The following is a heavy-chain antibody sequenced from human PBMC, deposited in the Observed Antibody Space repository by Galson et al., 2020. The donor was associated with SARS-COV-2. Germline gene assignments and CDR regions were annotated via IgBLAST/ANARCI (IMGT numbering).Heavy chain of an antibody. Sequence: SETLSLTCTVSGGSISSSSYYWGWIRQPPGKGLEWIGSIYYSGSTYYNPSLKSRVTISVDTSKNQFSLKLSSVTAADTAVYYCSRRMVIQRAFDIWGQGTMVTVSS. J-gene: IGHJ3*02. CDR2: IYYSGST. V-gene: IGHV4-39*01. D-gene: IGHD2-21*01. CDR1: GGSISSSSYY. CDR3: SRRMVIQRAFDI.